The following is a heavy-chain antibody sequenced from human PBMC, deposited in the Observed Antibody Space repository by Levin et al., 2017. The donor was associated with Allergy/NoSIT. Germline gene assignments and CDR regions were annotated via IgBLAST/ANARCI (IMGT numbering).Heavy chain of an antibody. J-gene: IGHJ4*02. Sequence: GGSLRLSCAASGFTFSSYAMHWVRQAPGKGLEWVAVISYDGSNKYYADSVKGRFTISRDNSKNTLYLQMNSLRAEDTAVYYCARGEYYYDSSGYDYWGQGTLVTVSS. CDR1: GFTFSSYA. CDR2: ISYDGSNK. D-gene: IGHD3-22*01. V-gene: IGHV3-30-3*01. CDR3: ARGEYYYDSSGYDY.